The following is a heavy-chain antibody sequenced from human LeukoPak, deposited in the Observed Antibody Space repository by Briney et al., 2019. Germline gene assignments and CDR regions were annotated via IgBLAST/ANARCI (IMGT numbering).Heavy chain of an antibody. CDR1: GGSISSSSYY. CDR3: ARGRNNYDILTGYATQPFDY. CDR2: IYYSGST. V-gene: IGHV4-39*01. Sequence: PSETLSLTCTVSGGSISSSSYYWGWIRQPPGKGLEWIGSIYYSGSTYYNPSLKSRVTISVDTSKNQFSLKLSSVTAADTAVYYCARGRNNYDILTGYATQPFDYWGQGTLVTVSS. D-gene: IGHD3-9*01. J-gene: IGHJ4*02.